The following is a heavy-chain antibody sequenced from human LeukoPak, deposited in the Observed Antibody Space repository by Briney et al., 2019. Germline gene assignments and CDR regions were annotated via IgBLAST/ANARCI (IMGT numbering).Heavy chain of an antibody. CDR2: INHSGST. V-gene: IGHV4-34*01. CDR3: ARLGGRLDY. J-gene: IGHJ4*02. Sequence: SETLSFTCAVYGGSFRGYYWSWIRQPPGKGLEWIGEINHSGSTNYNPSLKSRVTISVDTSKNQFSLKLSSVTAADTAVYYCARLGGRLDYWGQGTLVTVSS. D-gene: IGHD2-15*01. CDR1: GGSFRGYY.